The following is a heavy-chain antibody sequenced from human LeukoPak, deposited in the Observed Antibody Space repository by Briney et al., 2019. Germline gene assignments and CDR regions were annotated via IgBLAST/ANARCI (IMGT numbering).Heavy chain of an antibody. CDR1: GFTFSSYE. CDR2: ISSSGSTR. D-gene: IGHD3-10*01. J-gene: IGHJ4*02. CDR3: ARAVGPYDY. V-gene: IGHV3-48*03. Sequence: GGSLRLSCAASGFTFSSYEMNWVRQAPGKGLEWVSYISSSGSTRYYADSVKGRFTISRDNSKNTLYLQMNSLRAEDTGVYYCARAVGPYDYWGQGTLVTVSS.